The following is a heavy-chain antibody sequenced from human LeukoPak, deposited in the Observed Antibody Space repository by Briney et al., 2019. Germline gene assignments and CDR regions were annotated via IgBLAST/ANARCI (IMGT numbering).Heavy chain of an antibody. CDR2: IYSGGST. CDR1: GFTVSSNY. V-gene: IGHV3-53*01. J-gene: IGHJ4*02. Sequence: GGSLRLSCAASGFTVSSNYMSWVRQAPGKGLEWVSVIYSGGSTYYADSVKGRFTISRDNSKNTLYLQMNSLRAEDTAVYYCAKDVVVTATPYYFDYWGQGTLVTVSS. D-gene: IGHD2-21*02. CDR3: AKDVVVTATPYYFDY.